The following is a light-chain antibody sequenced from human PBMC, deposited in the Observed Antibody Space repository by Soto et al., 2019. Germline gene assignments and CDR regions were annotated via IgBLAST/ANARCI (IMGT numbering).Light chain of an antibody. V-gene: IGLV1-40*01. CDR2: GDS. J-gene: IGLJ2*01. Sequence: QSALAQPPSVSGAPGQRVTISCTGSSSNIGAGYGVHWYIQLPGTAPKLLVYGDSNRPSGVPDRFSGSKSDTSASLATTGLHAEDEADYYCQSYDSSLSGVIFGGGTKVTVL. CDR3: QSYDSSLSGVI. CDR1: SSNIGAGYG.